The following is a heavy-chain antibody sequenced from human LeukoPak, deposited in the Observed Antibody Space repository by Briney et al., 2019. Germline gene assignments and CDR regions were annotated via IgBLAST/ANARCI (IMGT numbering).Heavy chain of an antibody. D-gene: IGHD6-19*01. J-gene: IGHJ4*02. CDR2: MNPNSGNT. Sequence: GASVKVSCKASGYTFTSYDINWVRQATGQGHEWMGWMNPNSGNTGYAQKFQGRVTMTRNTSISTAYMELSSLRSEDTAVYYCARGLLAVAGTGVDYWGQGTLVTVSS. V-gene: IGHV1-8*01. CDR3: ARGLLAVAGTGVDY. CDR1: GYTFTSYD.